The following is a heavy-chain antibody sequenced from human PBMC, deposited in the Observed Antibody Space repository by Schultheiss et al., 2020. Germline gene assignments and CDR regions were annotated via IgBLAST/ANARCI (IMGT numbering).Heavy chain of an antibody. V-gene: IGHV4-30-4*02. CDR3: ARARKAVAGKGDYYYGMDV. D-gene: IGHD6-19*01. J-gene: IGHJ6*02. CDR1: GGSISSGDYY. CDR2: IYYSGST. Sequence: SETLSLTCTVSGGSISSGDYYWSWIRQPPGKGLEWIGYIYYSGSTYYNPSLKSRVTISVDTSKNQFSLKLSSVTAADTAVYYCARARKAVAGKGDYYYGMDVWGQGTTVTVAS.